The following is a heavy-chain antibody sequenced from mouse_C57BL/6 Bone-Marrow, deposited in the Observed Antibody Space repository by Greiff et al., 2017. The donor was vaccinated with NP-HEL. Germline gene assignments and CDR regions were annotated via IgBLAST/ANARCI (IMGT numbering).Heavy chain of an antibody. Sequence: EVMLVESGGGLVQPGGSLSLSCAASGFTFTDYYMSWVRQPPGKALEWLGFIRNKANGYTTEYSASVKGRFTISRDNSQSILYLQMNALRAEDSATYYCARSLITTVVANFDYWGQGTTLTVSS. CDR1: GFTFTDYY. V-gene: IGHV7-3*01. CDR3: ARSLITTVVANFDY. CDR2: IRNKANGYTT. J-gene: IGHJ2*01. D-gene: IGHD1-1*01.